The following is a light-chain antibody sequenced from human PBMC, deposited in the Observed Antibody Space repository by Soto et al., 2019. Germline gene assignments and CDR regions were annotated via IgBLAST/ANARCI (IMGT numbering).Light chain of an antibody. CDR1: QSLNSW. CDR3: QHYIGYSGM. J-gene: IGKJ1*01. V-gene: IGKV1-5*03. CDR2: KAS. Sequence: DIQMTQSPSTLSASVGDRVTITCRASQSLNSWLAWDQHKPGKAPKLLIHKASILASGVPSRFSGSDSGAEFTLTISSLQPDDFATYYCQHYIGYSGMFGQGTKVDIK.